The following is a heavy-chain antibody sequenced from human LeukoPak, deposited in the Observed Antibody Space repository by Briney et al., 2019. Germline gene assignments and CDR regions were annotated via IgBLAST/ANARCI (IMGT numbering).Heavy chain of an antibody. CDR1: GGTFSSYT. Sequence: SVTVSCTASGGTFSSYTISWVRQAPGQGLEWMGRIIPILGIANYAQKFQGRVTITADKSTSTAYMELSSLRSEDTAVYYCARGPLFGATVVGLFDYWGQGTLVTVSS. J-gene: IGHJ4*02. D-gene: IGHD4-23*01. V-gene: IGHV1-69*02. CDR2: IIPILGIA. CDR3: ARGPLFGATVVGLFDY.